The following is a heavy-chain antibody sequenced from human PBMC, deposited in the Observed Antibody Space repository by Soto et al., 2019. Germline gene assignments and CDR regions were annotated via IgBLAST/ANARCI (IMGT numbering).Heavy chain of an antibody. V-gene: IGHV3-33*01. CDR2: IWYDGSNK. CDR3: ARPDPPYCSSTRCYGYFDF. Sequence: GGSLRLSCAASGFTFSSYGVHWVRQAPGKGLEKVTVIWYDGSNKYYAESVKGRFTISRDNYKNTLYLQMNSLRAEDTAVYYCARPDPPYCSSTRCYGYFDFWGQGTLVTVSS. D-gene: IGHD2-2*01. CDR1: GFTFSSYG. J-gene: IGHJ4*02.